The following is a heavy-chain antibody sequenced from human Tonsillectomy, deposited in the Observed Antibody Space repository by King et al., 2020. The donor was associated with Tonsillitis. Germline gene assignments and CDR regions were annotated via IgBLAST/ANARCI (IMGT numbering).Heavy chain of an antibody. CDR2: IGDGGDSP. CDR3: AKDPGSSGFSPNWFDP. Sequence: VQLVESGGGLVQPGGSLRLSCAASGFTFRVYAMSWDRQAPGKGLEWVSAIGDGGDSPYYAESVKGRFTISRDNSKNTLYLQMNSLRADDTAVYYCAKDPGSSGFSPNWFDPWGQGTLVTVSS. D-gene: IGHD6-19*01. J-gene: IGHJ5*02. V-gene: IGHV3-23*04. CDR1: GFTFRVYA.